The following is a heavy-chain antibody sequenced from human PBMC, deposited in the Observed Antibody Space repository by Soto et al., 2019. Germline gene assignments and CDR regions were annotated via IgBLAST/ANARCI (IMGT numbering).Heavy chain of an antibody. V-gene: IGHV3-23*01. CDR1: GFTFSSYA. CDR3: AKEYCSGGSCYSKPFFDY. D-gene: IGHD2-15*01. J-gene: IGHJ4*02. CDR2: ISGSGGST. Sequence: GGSLRLSCAASGFTFSSYAMSWVRQAPGKGLEWVSAISGSGGSTYYADSVKGRFTISRDNSKNTLYLQMNSLGAEDTAVYYCAKEYCSGGSCYSKPFFDYWGQGTLVTVSS.